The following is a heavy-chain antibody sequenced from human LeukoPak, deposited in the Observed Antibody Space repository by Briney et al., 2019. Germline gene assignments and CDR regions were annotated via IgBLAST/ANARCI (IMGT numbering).Heavy chain of an antibody. CDR3: ARSLGYDSSGYYYVADY. D-gene: IGHD3-22*01. Sequence: ASVTVSCTASGGTFSSYAISWVRQAPGQGLEWMGGIIPIFGTANYAQKFQGRVTITTDESTSTAYMELSSLRSEDTAVYYCARSLGYDSSGYYYVADYWGRGTLVTVSS. CDR2: IIPIFGTA. CDR1: GGTFSSYA. V-gene: IGHV1-69*05. J-gene: IGHJ4*02.